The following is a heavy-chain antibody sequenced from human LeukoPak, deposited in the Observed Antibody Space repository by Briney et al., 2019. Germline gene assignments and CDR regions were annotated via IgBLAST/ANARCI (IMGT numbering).Heavy chain of an antibody. CDR2: IWYDGSKK. Sequence: GGSLRLSCEVSGFTFSNYGMDWVRQAPGKGLEWVADIWYDGSKKFYADSVKGRFTISRDDSKNTLYLQMDSLRAEDTAVYYCARDNTSYFDFWGQGTLVTVSS. CDR1: GFTFSNYG. CDR3: ARDNTSYFDF. J-gene: IGHJ4*02. V-gene: IGHV3-33*01.